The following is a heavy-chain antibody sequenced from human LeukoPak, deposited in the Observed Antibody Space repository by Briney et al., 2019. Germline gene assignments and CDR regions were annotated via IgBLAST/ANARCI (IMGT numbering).Heavy chain of an antibody. CDR2: INPNSDGI. V-gene: IGHV1-2*02. J-gene: IGHJ5*02. CDR3: ARDLVAGTGNWFDP. Sequence: ASVKVSCKASGYTFTRYYMHWVRQAPGQGLEWMGWINPNSDGINYAQKFQGRVTMTRDTSISTAYMELSRLRSDDTAVYYCARDLVAGTGNWFDPWGQGTLVTVSS. D-gene: IGHD6-19*01. CDR1: GYTFTRYY.